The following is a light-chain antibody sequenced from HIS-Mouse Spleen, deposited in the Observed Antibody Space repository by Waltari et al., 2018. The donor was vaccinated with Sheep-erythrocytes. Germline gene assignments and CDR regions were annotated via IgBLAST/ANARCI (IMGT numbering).Light chain of an antibody. CDR2: DAS. CDR1: QSVSSY. V-gene: IGKV3-11*01. J-gene: IGKJ4*01. Sequence: EIVLTQSPATLSLSPGERATLSSRASQSVSSYLAWCQQKPGQAPRLLIFDASNSATGIPARFSGSGSGTDFTLTISSLEPEDFAVYYCQQRSNWPPAFGGGTKVEIK. CDR3: QQRSNWPPA.